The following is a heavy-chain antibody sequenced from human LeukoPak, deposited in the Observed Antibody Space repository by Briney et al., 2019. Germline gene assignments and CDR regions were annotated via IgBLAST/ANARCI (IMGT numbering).Heavy chain of an antibody. Sequence: GGSLRLSCAASGFTFSSYAMSWVRQAPGKGLEWVSAISSSGGSTYYADSVKGRFTISRDNSKNTLYLQMNSLRAEDTAVYYCARDRISFIVIPRGFDYWGQGTLVTVSS. CDR3: ARDRISFIVIPRGFDY. CDR2: ISSSGGST. J-gene: IGHJ4*02. D-gene: IGHD3-16*02. V-gene: IGHV3-23*01. CDR1: GFTFSSYA.